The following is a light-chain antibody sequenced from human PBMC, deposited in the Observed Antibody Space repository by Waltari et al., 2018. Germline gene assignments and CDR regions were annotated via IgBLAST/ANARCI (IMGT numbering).Light chain of an antibody. CDR3: SSRNGRANQVV. CDR2: GKD. Sequence: SSELTQDPAVSVALGPTVTVTCQGGSLRTSSARWYQLKPGQAPVLVIYGKDKRPSGIPDRISGYSSGTTSSLTITGAQAEDEADYYCSSRNGRANQVVFAGGTKVTVL. CDR1: SLRTSS. J-gene: IGLJ3*02. V-gene: IGLV3-19*01.